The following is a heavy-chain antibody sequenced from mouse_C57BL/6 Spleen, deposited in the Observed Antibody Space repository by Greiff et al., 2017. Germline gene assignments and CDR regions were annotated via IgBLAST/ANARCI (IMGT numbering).Heavy chain of an antibody. J-gene: IGHJ3*01. D-gene: IGHD1-1*01. CDR3: ASPGSSYDAWFAY. CDR1: GFTFTDYY. Sequence: EVKLVESGGGLVQPGGSLSLSCAASGFTFTDYYMSWVRQPPGKALEWLGFIRNKANGYPTEYSASVKGRFTISRDNSQSILYLQMNALRAEDSATYYCASPGSSYDAWFAYWGQGTLVTVSA. V-gene: IGHV7-3*01. CDR2: IRNKANGYPT.